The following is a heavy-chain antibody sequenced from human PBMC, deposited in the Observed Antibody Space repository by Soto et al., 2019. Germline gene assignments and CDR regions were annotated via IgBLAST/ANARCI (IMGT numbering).Heavy chain of an antibody. CDR3: AGTLAVADLPHGGLWWFDP. V-gene: IGHV4-59*01. D-gene: IGHD6-19*01. Sequence: SETLSLTCTVSGGSISSYYWSWIRQPPGKGLEWIGYIYSSGSTNYNPSLKSRVTISVDTSKNQFSLKLSSVTAADTAVYYCAGTLAVADLPHGGLWWFDPWGQGTLVTVSS. CDR2: IYSSGST. CDR1: GGSISSYY. J-gene: IGHJ5*02.